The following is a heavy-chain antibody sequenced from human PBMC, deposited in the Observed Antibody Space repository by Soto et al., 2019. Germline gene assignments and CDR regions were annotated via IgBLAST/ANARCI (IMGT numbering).Heavy chain of an antibody. CDR1: GGSFSGYY. Sequence: SETLSLTCAVYGGSFSGYYWSWIRQPPGKGLEWIGEINHSGSTNYNPSLKSRVTISVDTSKNQFSLKLSSVTAADTAVYYCARGIRKRYYYDSSGYYSSTFDYWGQGTLVTVSS. J-gene: IGHJ4*02. V-gene: IGHV4-34*01. D-gene: IGHD3-22*01. CDR2: INHSGST. CDR3: ARGIRKRYYYDSSGYYSSTFDY.